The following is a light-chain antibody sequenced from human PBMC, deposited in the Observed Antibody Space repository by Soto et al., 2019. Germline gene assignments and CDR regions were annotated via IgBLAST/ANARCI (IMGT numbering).Light chain of an antibody. CDR1: QSVSSY. Sequence: CMASQSVSSYLAWYQQKPGQAPRLLIYDASNRATGIPARFSGSGSGTDFTLTISSLEPEDFAVYYCQQRSNWPPITFGQGTRLEIK. J-gene: IGKJ5*01. V-gene: IGKV3-11*01. CDR2: DAS. CDR3: QQRSNWPPIT.